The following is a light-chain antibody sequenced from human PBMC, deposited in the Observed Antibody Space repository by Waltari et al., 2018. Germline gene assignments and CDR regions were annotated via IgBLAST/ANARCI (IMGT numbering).Light chain of an antibody. CDR3: QHYLRLPVT. J-gene: IGKJ1*01. Sequence: SCRASQSVSRALAWYQQKPGQAPRRLIYGASTRATGIPDRFSGSGSGTDFSLTISRLEPDDFAVHYCQHYLRLPVTFGQGTTVEI. V-gene: IGKV3-20*01. CDR1: QSVSRA. CDR2: GAS.